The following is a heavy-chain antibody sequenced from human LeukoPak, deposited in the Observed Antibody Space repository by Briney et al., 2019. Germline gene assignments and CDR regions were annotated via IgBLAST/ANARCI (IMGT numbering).Heavy chain of an antibody. CDR2: IYYSGST. J-gene: IGHJ4*02. D-gene: IGHD4-17*01. V-gene: IGHV4-59*01. CDR3: ARDLYGDSLFDY. Sequence: SETLSLTCTVSGGSISSYYWSWTRQPPGKGLEWIGYIYYSGSTNYNPSLKSRVTISVDTSKNQFSLRLSSVTAADTAVYYCARDLYGDSLFDYWGQGTLVTVSS. CDR1: GGSISSYY.